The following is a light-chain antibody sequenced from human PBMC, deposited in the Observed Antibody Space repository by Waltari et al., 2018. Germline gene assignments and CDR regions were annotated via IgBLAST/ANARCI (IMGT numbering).Light chain of an antibody. CDR3: MSYTMSTTLV. J-gene: IGLJ2*01. V-gene: IGLV2-14*03. Sequence: QSALTQPASVSGSPGQSITISCTGSSSDVGAYNYVSWYQHHPGKAPKLLIYDVNKWPSGVSNRFSGSKSGNTAYLTIFGLQAEDEADYYCMSYTMSTTLVIGGGTKLTVL. CDR1: SSDVGAYNY. CDR2: DVN.